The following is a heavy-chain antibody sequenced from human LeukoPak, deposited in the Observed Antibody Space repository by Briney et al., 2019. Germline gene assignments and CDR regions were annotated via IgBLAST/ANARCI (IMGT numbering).Heavy chain of an antibody. CDR3: AREGGY. CDR1: GGSISSGSYY. V-gene: IGHV4-61*02. Sequence: KTSETLSLTCTVSGGSISSGSYYWSWIRQLAGKGLEWIGRIYTSGSTNYNPSLKSRVTISVDTSKNQFSLKLSSVTAADTAVYYCAREGGYWGQGTLVTVSS. J-gene: IGHJ4*02. CDR2: IYTSGST. D-gene: IGHD3-16*01.